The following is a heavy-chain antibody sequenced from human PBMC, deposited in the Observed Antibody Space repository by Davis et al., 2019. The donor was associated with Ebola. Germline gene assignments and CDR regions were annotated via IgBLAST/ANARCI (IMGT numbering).Heavy chain of an antibody. D-gene: IGHD6-13*01. V-gene: IGHV3-9*01. J-gene: IGHJ4*02. CDR3: AKDRSGAAGTVEY. Sequence: PGGSLRLSCAASGFTFDDYAMHWVRQAPGKGLEWVSGISWNSGSIGYADSVKGRFTISRDNAKNSLYLQMNSLRAEDTALYYCAKDRSGAAGTVEYWGQGTLVTVSS. CDR1: GFTFDDYA. CDR2: ISWNSGSI.